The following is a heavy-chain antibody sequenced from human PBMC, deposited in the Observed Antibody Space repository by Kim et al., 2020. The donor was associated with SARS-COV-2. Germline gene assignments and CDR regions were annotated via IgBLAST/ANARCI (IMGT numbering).Heavy chain of an antibody. CDR3: ARGRGSARRLDY. J-gene: IGHJ4*02. Sequence: YYSTSLKTRLTVSKDTSKNQAFLTMTNMDAVDTATYYCARGRGSARRLDYWGQGTLVTVSS. V-gene: IGHV2-70*01. D-gene: IGHD6-25*01.